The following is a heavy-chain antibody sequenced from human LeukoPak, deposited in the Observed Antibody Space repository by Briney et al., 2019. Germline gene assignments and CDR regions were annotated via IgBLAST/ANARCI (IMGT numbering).Heavy chain of an antibody. CDR2: IIPIFGTA. V-gene: IGHV1-69*05. D-gene: IGHD3-10*01. Sequence: SVNVSCKASGGTFSSYAISWVRQAPGQGLEWMGGIIPIFGTANYAQKFQGRVTITTDESTSTAYMELSSLRSEDTAVYYCARAPDYYGSGSYAVYYYMDVWGKGTAVTVSS. J-gene: IGHJ6*03. CDR3: ARAPDYYGSGSYAVYYYMDV. CDR1: GGTFSSYA.